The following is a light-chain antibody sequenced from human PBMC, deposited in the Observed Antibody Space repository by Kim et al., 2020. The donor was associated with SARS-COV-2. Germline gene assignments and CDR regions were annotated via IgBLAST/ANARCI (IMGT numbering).Light chain of an antibody. CDR1: NIENKN. Sequence: SYELTQPPSMSVALGQTATITCGGDNIENKNVHWYQQKPGQAPVLVIYRDINRPSGIPERFSGSNSGNVATLTISRAQAGDEAEYFCQEWDRTTVFGGGT. CDR3: QEWDRTTV. V-gene: IGLV3-9*01. CDR2: RDI. J-gene: IGLJ2*01.